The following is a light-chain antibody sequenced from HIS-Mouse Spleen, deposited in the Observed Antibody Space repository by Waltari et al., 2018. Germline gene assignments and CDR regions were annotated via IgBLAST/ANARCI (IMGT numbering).Light chain of an antibody. CDR2: EGS. CDR3: CSYAGSSTWV. Sequence: QSALTQPASVSGSPGQSITISCTGTRSDVGRYNLVPWYQQHPGKAPKLKIYEGSKRPSGVSNRFSGSKSGNTASLTISGLQAEDEADYYCCSYAGSSTWVFGGGTKLTVL. V-gene: IGLV2-23*01. J-gene: IGLJ3*02. CDR1: RSDVGRYNL.